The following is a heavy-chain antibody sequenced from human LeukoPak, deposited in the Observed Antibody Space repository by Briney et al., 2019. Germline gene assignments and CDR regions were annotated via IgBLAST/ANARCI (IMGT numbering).Heavy chain of an antibody. Sequence: SETLSLTCSVSGGSISSYSWSWIRQPPGKGLEWIGYIYYSGSTNYNPSLRRRVTQSVDTSKNQFSLKLSSVTAVDTAVYYCARLRPDYDILTGFPMDVWGPGTTVTVSS. D-gene: IGHD3-9*01. CDR1: GGSISSYS. CDR2: IYYSGST. V-gene: IGHV4-59*01. J-gene: IGHJ6*02. CDR3: ARLRPDYDILTGFPMDV.